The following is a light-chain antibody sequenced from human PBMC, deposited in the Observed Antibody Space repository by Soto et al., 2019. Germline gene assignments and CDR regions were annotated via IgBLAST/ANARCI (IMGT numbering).Light chain of an antibody. CDR2: GAS. Sequence: EIVMTQSPATLSVSPGERATLSCRASQSVSSNLAWYQQKPGQAPRLLIYGASTRATGIPARFSGSGSGTEFTLTISSLQSEDXXVYXXXQYXNWPLYTFGQGTKLEIK. J-gene: IGKJ2*01. CDR1: QSVSSN. CDR3: XQYXNWPLYT. V-gene: IGKV3-15*01.